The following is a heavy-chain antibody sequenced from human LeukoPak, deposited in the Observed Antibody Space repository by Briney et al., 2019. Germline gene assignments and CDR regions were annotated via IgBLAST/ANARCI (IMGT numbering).Heavy chain of an antibody. V-gene: IGHV5-51*01. CDR1: GYSFTSYW. CDR3: ARPATTVAGTSAFDY. CDR2: IYPGDSDT. Sequence: GESLKISCKVSGYSFTSYWIGWVRQLPGKGLEWMGIIYPGDSDTRYSPSCQGQVTISDDKSISTAYLQWSSLKASDTAMYYCARPATTVAGTSAFDYWGQGTLVTVSS. J-gene: IGHJ4*02. D-gene: IGHD6-19*01.